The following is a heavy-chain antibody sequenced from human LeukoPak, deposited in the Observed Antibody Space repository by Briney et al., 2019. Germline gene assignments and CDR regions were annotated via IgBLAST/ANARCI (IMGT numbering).Heavy chain of an antibody. J-gene: IGHJ4*02. Sequence: TSETLSLTCTVSGDSISSGSYYWSWIRQPAEKGLEWIGRIYTSGSTNYNPPLKSRVTISVDTSKNQFSLKLSSVTAADTAVYYCARESTYHDFWSGYYFDYWGQGTLVTVSS. CDR2: IYTSGST. V-gene: IGHV4-61*02. D-gene: IGHD3-3*01. CDR3: ARESTYHDFWSGYYFDY. CDR1: GDSISSGSYY.